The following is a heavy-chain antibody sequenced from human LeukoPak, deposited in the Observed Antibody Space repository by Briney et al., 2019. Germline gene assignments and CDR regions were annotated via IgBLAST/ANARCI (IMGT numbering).Heavy chain of an antibody. D-gene: IGHD3-22*01. V-gene: IGHV5-51*01. Sequence: GESLKISCKGSGYIFTNYGIGWVRQMPGKGLEWMGIIYPGDSDTRYSPSFQGQVTISADKSISTAYLQWSSLKASDTAMYYCARQENYYYSSTYLDYWGQGTLVTVSS. CDR3: ARQENYYYSSTYLDY. CDR2: IYPGDSDT. CDR1: GYIFTNYG. J-gene: IGHJ4*02.